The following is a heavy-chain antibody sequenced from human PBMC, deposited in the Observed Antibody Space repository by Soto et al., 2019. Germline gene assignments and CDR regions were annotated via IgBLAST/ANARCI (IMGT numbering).Heavy chain of an antibody. CDR2: IKRKADGGTT. D-gene: IGHD6-6*01. V-gene: IGHV3-15*01. J-gene: IGHJ4*02. CDR3: STLDSSSSGGG. CDR1: GFTFNNAW. Sequence: EVQLVESGGGFVKPGGSLRLSCAASGFTFNNAWMSWVRQAPGKGLEWVGRIKRKADGGTTAYAAAGQGRFTISRYDSRDTRYLQMNNLKIEDTAVYYFSTLDSSSSGGGGGQGTLVTVSS.